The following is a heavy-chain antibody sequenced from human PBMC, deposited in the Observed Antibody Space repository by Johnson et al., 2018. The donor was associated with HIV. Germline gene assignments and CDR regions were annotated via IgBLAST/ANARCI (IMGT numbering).Heavy chain of an antibody. V-gene: IGHV3-30-3*01. J-gene: IGHJ3*02. CDR2: ISYGGNKQ. CDR1: GFTFSSYA. Sequence: QVQLVESGGGVVQPGGYLRLSCAASGFTFSSYAMHWVRQAPGKGLEWVAVISYGGNKQYYVDSVEGRFTISRDNSKNTLYLQMNSLRTEDTAVYYCARVRGGTGHGAFDIWGQGTMVTVSS. CDR3: ARVRGGTGHGAFDI.